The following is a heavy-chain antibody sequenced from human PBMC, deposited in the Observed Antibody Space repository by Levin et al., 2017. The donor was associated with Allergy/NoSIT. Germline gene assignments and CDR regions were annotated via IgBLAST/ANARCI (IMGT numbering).Heavy chain of an antibody. V-gene: IGHV3-33*01. Sequence: GGSLRLSCAASGFSLNDYGMHWVRQAPGRGLEWVAVIWFDGSKTYYADSVKGRFTISRDNSKNTLYLLMKSLRAEDTAVYYCARGRYYGSGSYWFDYWGQGTLVTVSS. CDR3: ARGRYYGSGSYWFDY. D-gene: IGHD3-10*01. CDR1: GFSLNDYG. J-gene: IGHJ4*02. CDR2: IWFDGSKT.